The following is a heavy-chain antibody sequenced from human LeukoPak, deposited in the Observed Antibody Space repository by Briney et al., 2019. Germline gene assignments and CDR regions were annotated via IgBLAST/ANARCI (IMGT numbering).Heavy chain of an antibody. CDR2: ISGSGGST. J-gene: IGHJ4*02. CDR1: GFTFSSYV. Sequence: GGSLRLSCAASGFTFSSYVMSWVRQAPGKGLEWVSTISGSGGSTYYADSVKGRFTISRDNPKNTLSLQMNSLRAEDTAVYYCARFAATRDLDYWGQGTLVTVSS. D-gene: IGHD1-26*01. CDR3: ARFAATRDLDY. V-gene: IGHV3-23*01.